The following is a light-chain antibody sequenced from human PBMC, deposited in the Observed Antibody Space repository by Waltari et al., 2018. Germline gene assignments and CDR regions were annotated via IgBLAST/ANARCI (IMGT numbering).Light chain of an antibody. V-gene: IGKV3-11*01. J-gene: IGKJ4*01. CDR3: QLEGP. CDR2: DVS. Sequence: IELTQSPATLSLSPGERATLSCRASQSVSTYLAWYQQKPGQPPRLLMYDVSKRATGITARFIGSGSGTDFTLTISSLEPEDFAVYYCQLEGPFGGGTKVEVK. CDR1: QSVSTY.